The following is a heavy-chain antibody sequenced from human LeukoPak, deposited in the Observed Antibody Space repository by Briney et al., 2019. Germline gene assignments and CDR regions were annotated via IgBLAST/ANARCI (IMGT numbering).Heavy chain of an antibody. CDR3: ARENYDSSGSTWTDY. Sequence: SVKVSCKASGGTLSNHAVSWVRQAPGQGLEWMGRIIPVSGTTNYAQKFQGRVTITTDESTSTVYMDLSSLRSEDTAVYYCARENYDSSGSTWTDYWGQGTLVTVSS. CDR2: IIPVSGTT. V-gene: IGHV1-69*05. J-gene: IGHJ4*02. CDR1: GGTLSNHA. D-gene: IGHD3-22*01.